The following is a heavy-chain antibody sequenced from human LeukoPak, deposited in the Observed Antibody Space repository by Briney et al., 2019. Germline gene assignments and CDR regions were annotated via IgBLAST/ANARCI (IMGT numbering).Heavy chain of an antibody. CDR1: GFTFSSYA. V-gene: IGHV3-23*01. D-gene: IGHD4-23*01. Sequence: PGGSLRLSCAASGFTFSSYAMSWVRQAPGKGLEWVSATSGSGGSTYYADSVKGRFTISRDNSKNTLYLQMNSLRAEDTAVYYCAKEHGGYGGIQIFDYWGQGTLVTVSS. J-gene: IGHJ4*02. CDR2: TSGSGGST. CDR3: AKEHGGYGGIQIFDY.